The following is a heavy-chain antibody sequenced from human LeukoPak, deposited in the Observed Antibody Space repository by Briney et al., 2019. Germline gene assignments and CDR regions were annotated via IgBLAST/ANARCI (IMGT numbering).Heavy chain of an antibody. Sequence: GGSLRLSCAASGFTFSSYAMHWVRQAPGKGLEYVSAISSNENSTYYANSVKGRFTISRDNSKNTLYLHMNSLRAEDTAVYSCAKDIMGSGSHALDYWGQGTLVTVSS. CDR2: ISSNENST. J-gene: IGHJ4*02. V-gene: IGHV3-64*01. CDR1: GFTFSSYA. D-gene: IGHD1-26*01. CDR3: AKDIMGSGSHALDY.